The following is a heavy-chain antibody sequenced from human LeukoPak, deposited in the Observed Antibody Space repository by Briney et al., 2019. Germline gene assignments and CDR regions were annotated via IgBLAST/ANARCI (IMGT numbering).Heavy chain of an antibody. D-gene: IGHD3-22*01. J-gene: IGHJ4*02. CDR3: TTLTYYYDSSGYPRSDY. CDR1: GFAFSNAW. V-gene: IGHV3-15*01. CDR2: IKSNTDGGTT. Sequence: GGSLRLSCAASGFAFSNAWMSWVRQAPGKGLEWVGRIKSNTDGGTTDYAAPVKGRFTISRDDSKNTLYLQMNSLKTEDTAVYYCTTLTYYYDSSGYPRSDYWGQGTLVTVSS.